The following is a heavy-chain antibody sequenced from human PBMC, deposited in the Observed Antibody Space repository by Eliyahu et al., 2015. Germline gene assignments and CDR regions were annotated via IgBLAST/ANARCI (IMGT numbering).Heavy chain of an antibody. CDR1: GDSVNTANSX. D-gene: IGHD6-13*01. Sequence: QVQLLESGPGLVKPSQTLALTCTVSGDSVNTANSXXSWIRQRXGEGLEWIGYIHYSGXTYYKPSLESRVTISLDTSQNQFSLKLNSVTAADTAVYFCARDRPTTPGTFDYWGQGTLVTVSS. V-gene: IGHV4-31*03. J-gene: IGHJ4*02. CDR3: ARDRPTTPGTFDY. CDR2: IHYSGXT.